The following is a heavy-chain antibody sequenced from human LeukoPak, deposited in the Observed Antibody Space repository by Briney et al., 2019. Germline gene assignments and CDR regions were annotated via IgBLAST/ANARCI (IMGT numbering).Heavy chain of an antibody. CDR3: ARDMRDAGITMIVVGAFDI. J-gene: IGHJ3*02. V-gene: IGHV3-21*01. D-gene: IGHD3-22*01. CDR2: ISSSSSYI. Sequence: GGSLRLSCAASGFTFSSYSMNWVRQAPGKGLEWVSSISSSSSYIYYADSVKGRFTISRDNAKNSLYLQMNCLRAEDTAVYYCARDMRDAGITMIVVGAFDIWGQGTMVTVSS. CDR1: GFTFSSYS.